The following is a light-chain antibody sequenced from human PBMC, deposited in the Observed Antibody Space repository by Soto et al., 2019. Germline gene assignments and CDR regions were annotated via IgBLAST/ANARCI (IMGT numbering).Light chain of an antibody. CDR1: QSVSSNY. CDR3: KQDSSSPPEFT. V-gene: IGKV3-20*01. J-gene: IGKJ3*01. Sequence: EIVLTQSPGTLSVSPGERVTLSCRASQSVSSNYLAWYQQRPGQAPRLLIFGASYRATGIPDRFSGSGSGTDFTLTSSRLEPEDFAVYYCKQDSSSPPEFTFGPRTKVDSK. CDR2: GAS.